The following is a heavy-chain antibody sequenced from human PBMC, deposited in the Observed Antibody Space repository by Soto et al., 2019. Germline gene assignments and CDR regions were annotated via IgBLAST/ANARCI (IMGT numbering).Heavy chain of an antibody. D-gene: IGHD1-1*01. CDR2: IYATGTT. CDR1: GASISGFY. CDR3: VRDGTKTLRDWFHX. J-gene: IGHJ5*02. Sequence: SETLSLTCTVSGASISGFYWSWIRKSAGKGLEWIGSIYATGTTDYNPSLKSRVTMSVDTSKNQFSLKLRSVTAADTAVYYCVRDGTKTLRDWFHXWGQGISVTVSX. V-gene: IGHV4-4*07.